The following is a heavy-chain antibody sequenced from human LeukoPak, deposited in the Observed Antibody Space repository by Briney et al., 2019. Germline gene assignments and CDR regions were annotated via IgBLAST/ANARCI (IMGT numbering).Heavy chain of an antibody. CDR2: IYTSGST. CDR3: ARDLSSSWYPNHDAFDI. Sequence: PSQTLSLTCTVSGGSISSGSYYWSWIRQPAGKGLEWIGRIYTSGSTNYNPSLKSRVTISVDTSKNQFSLKLSSVTAADTAVYYCARDLSSSWYPNHDAFDIWGQGTMVTVSS. J-gene: IGHJ3*02. V-gene: IGHV4-61*02. D-gene: IGHD6-13*01. CDR1: GGSISSGSYY.